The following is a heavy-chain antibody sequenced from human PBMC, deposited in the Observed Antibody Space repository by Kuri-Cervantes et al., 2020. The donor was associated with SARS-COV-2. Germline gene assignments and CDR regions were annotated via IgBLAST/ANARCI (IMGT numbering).Heavy chain of an antibody. Sequence: GGSLRLSCAASGFTFSSYAMSWVRQAPGKGLEWVSAISGSGGSTYYADSVKGRFTISRDNSKNSLYLQMNSLRAEDTAVYYCAREGHEIVVVPAATSYYYYGMDVWGQGTTVTVSS. J-gene: IGHJ6*02. D-gene: IGHD2-2*01. CDR3: AREGHEIVVVPAATSYYYYGMDV. CDR1: GFTFSSYA. CDR2: ISGSGGST. V-gene: IGHV3-23*01.